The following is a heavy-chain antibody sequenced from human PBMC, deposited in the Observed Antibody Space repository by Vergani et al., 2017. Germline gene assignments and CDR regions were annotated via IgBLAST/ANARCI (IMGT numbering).Heavy chain of an antibody. J-gene: IGHJ4*02. V-gene: IGHV3-23*01. CDR1: GFTFSSYA. D-gene: IGHD6-19*01. CDR2: ISGSGGST. Sequence: EVQLLESGGGLVQPGGSLRLSCAASGFTFSSYAMSWVRQAPGKGLEWVSAISGSGGSTYYADSVKGRYTISRDNSKNTLYLQMNSLSAEEPAVYYCAKDLSQWLVRSAVDYWGQGTLVTVSS. CDR3: AKDLSQWLVRSAVDY.